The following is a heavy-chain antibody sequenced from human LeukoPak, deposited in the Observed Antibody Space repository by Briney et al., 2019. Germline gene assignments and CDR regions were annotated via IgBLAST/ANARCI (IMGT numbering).Heavy chain of an antibody. CDR3: AKNGQSGFSFDP. Sequence: SPSETLSLTCAVYGGSLNGHYWSWIRQPPGKGLEWIGEGNESGGTKFNPSLKSRATISADTSKNQFSLKLSSVTAADTAVYYCAKNGQSGFSFDPWGQGTLVTVSS. J-gene: IGHJ5*02. CDR1: GGSLNGHY. D-gene: IGHD2-8*01. V-gene: IGHV4-34*01. CDR2: GNESGGT.